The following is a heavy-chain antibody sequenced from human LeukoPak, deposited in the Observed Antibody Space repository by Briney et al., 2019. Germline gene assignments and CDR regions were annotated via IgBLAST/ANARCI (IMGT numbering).Heavy chain of an antibody. CDR1: GLTFSSYG. Sequence: GGSLRLSCAASGLTFSSYGMHWVRQAPGKGLEWVAFIRYDGSNKYYADSVKGRFTISRDNSKNTLYLQMNSLRAEDTAVYYCANPHSYGNAFDIWGQGTMVTVSS. D-gene: IGHD5-18*01. V-gene: IGHV3-30*02. CDR3: ANPHSYGNAFDI. CDR2: IRYDGSNK. J-gene: IGHJ3*02.